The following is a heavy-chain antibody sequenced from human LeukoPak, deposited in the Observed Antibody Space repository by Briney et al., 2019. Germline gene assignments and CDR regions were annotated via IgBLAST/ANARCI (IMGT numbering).Heavy chain of an antibody. Sequence: SVKVSCKASGGTFSSYAISWVRQAPGQGLEWMGRIIPILGIANYAQKFQGRVTITADKSTSTAYMELSSLRSEDTAVYYCARAGPHSGYDWAPKYYFDYWGQGTLVTVSS. CDR1: GGTFSSYA. J-gene: IGHJ4*02. D-gene: IGHD5-12*01. V-gene: IGHV1-69*04. CDR2: IIPILGIA. CDR3: ARAGPHSGYDWAPKYYFDY.